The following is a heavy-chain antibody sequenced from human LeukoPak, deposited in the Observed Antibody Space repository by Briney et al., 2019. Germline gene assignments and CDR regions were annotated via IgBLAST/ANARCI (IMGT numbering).Heavy chain of an antibody. V-gene: IGHV3-33*01. CDR3: ARSLSITGTKPVDY. CDR1: GFTSSSYG. CDR2: IWYDGSNK. J-gene: IGHJ4*02. Sequence: PGGSLRLSCAASGFTSSSYGMHWVRQAPGKGLEWVAVIWYDGSNKYYADSVKGRFTISRDNSKNTLYLQMNSLRAEDTAVYYCARSLSITGTKPVDYWGQGTLVTVSS. D-gene: IGHD1-7*01.